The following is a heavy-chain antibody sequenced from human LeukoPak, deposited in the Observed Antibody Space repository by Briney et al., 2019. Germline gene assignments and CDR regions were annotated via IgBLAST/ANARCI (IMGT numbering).Heavy chain of an antibody. V-gene: IGHV1-8*03. CDR2: MNPNSGNT. Sequence: ASVKVSCKASGYTFTSYDINWVRQATGQGLEWMGWMNPNSGNTGYAQKFQGRVTITRNTSISTAYMELSSLRSEDTAVYYCARGSQQWLVHQYYFDYWGQGTLVTVSS. CDR3: ARGSQQWLVHQYYFDY. D-gene: IGHD6-19*01. J-gene: IGHJ4*02. CDR1: GYTFTSYD.